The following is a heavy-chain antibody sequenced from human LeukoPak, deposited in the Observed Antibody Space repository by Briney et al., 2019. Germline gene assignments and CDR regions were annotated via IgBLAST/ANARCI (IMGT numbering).Heavy chain of an antibody. CDR1: GGTFSSYA. Sequence: SVKVSCKASGGTFSSYAISWVRQAPGQGLEWMGGIIPIFGTANYAQKFQGRVTITADESTSTAYMELRSLRSDDTAVYYCARVLYSYGVGVFDYWGQGTLVTVSS. J-gene: IGHJ4*02. D-gene: IGHD5-18*01. CDR2: IIPIFGTA. CDR3: ARVLYSYGVGVFDY. V-gene: IGHV1-69*13.